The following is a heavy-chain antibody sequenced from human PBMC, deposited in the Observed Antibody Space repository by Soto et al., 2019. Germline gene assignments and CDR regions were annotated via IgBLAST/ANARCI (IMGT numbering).Heavy chain of an antibody. CDR2: ISAYNGNT. D-gene: IGHD2-2*01. Sequence: ASVKVSCKASGYTFTSYGISWVRQAPGQGLEWMGWISAYNGNTNYAQKLQGRVTMTTDTSTSTAYMELRSLRSDDTAVYYCARVEDIVLVPAAPYGMDVWGQGTTVTVSS. CDR1: GYTFTSYG. V-gene: IGHV1-18*01. CDR3: ARVEDIVLVPAAPYGMDV. J-gene: IGHJ6*02.